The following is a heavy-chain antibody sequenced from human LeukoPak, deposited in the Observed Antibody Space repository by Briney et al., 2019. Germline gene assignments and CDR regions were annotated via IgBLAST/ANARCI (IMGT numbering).Heavy chain of an antibody. CDR1: NGSFSGYY. D-gene: IGHD3-10*01. CDR3: ARGGTTHYYGSGTSP. Sequence: PSETLSLTCAVHNGSFSGYYWTWIRQAPGKGLEWIGEINNSGVTYYNPSLKSRVTISRDTSTIQFSLQLKSVSAADTAVYYCARGGTTHYYGSGTSPWGQGTLVIVSS. CDR2: INNSGVT. V-gene: IGHV4-34*01. J-gene: IGHJ5*02.